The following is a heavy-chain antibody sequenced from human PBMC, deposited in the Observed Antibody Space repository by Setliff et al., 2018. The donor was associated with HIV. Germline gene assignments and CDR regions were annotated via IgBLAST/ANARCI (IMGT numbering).Heavy chain of an antibody. Sequence: SETLSLTCTVSGGSISTYYWSWIRQPPGKGLEWIGYIYYSGSTNYNPSLKSRVTISVDTSKNQFPLKLNSVTAAGTAVYYCARGAGYYGSGSSLPLGYWGQGTLVTVSS. D-gene: IGHD3-10*01. CDR2: IYYSGST. J-gene: IGHJ4*02. V-gene: IGHV4-59*12. CDR1: GGSISTYY. CDR3: ARGAGYYGSGSSLPLGY.